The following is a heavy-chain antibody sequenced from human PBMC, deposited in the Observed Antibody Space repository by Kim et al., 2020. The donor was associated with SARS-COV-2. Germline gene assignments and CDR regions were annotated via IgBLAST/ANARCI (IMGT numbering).Heavy chain of an antibody. J-gene: IGHJ4*02. Sequence: GGSLRLSCAASGFTFSNFWIHWVRQGPGTGLVYVSGISGDGNNNWYADSVKGRFTISRDNAKNTVYLQMNSLRAEDTASYFCARDRRSTSADYYFDYWRQGILVTVSS. D-gene: IGHD1-26*01. CDR2: ISGDGNNN. V-gene: IGHV3-74*01. CDR3: ARDRRSTSADYYFDY. CDR1: GFTFSNFW.